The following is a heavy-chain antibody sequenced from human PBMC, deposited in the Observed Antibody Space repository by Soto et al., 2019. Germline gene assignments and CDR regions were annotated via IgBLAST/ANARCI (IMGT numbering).Heavy chain of an antibody. CDR1: GFTFTSYW. V-gene: IGHV3-7*01. CDR2: IKGDGSEN. Sequence: EVRLVESGGGLVQPGGSLRLSCVASGFTFTSYWMSWVRQATGTGLEWEANIKGDGSENKYVDSVKGRFTISRDNANNSVYLHLNRLRAEDTALYYCGRDEVRNGVGVWGEGTTVTVSS. J-gene: IGHJ6*04. CDR3: GRDEVRNGVGV.